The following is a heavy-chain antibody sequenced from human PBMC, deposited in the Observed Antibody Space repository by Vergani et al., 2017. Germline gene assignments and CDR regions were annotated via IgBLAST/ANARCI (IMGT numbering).Heavy chain of an antibody. CDR1: GFTFNSYG. CDR2: IRSDESRR. D-gene: IGHD2-15*01. J-gene: IGHJ4*02. CDR3: AKEGGRYCSGGTCYPEY. Sequence: QVQLVESGGGVVQPGGSLRLSCAASGFTFNSYGMHWVGQAPGKGLERVASIRSDESRRYYGDSMECPFTISRDKSKNTLYLQMKSLRPENTAVYYCAKEGGRYCSGGTCYPEYWGQGTLVIVSS. V-gene: IGHV3-30*02.